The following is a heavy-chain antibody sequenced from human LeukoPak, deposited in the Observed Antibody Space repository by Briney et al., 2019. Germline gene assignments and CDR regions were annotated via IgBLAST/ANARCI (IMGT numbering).Heavy chain of an antibody. J-gene: IGHJ5*02. CDR2: MYTSGST. D-gene: IGHD6-13*01. CDR3: ARDTIRGPYSRFDP. CDR1: GASISRYY. V-gene: IGHV4-4*07. Sequence: SETLSLTCTVSGASISRYYWSWIRQPAGRGLEWVGRMYTSGSTKYNPSLKSRVIISVDKSKNQFSLTLSSVTAADTAAYFCARDTIRGPYSRFDPWGQGTLVTVSS.